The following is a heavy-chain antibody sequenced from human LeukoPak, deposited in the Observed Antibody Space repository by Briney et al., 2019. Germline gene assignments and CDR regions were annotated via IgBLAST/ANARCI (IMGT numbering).Heavy chain of an antibody. V-gene: IGHV3-23*01. CDR1: GFTFRDHA. D-gene: IGHD5-18*01. J-gene: IGHJ4*02. Sequence: GGSLRLSCAASGFTFRDHAMTWVRQAPGKGLDWVSAIGGSGGDTFYADSVKGRFTISRDNSRNTLYLQMDSLRADDTAVYFCARGMVTKFDCWGQGTLVTVSS. CDR2: IGGSGGDT. CDR3: ARGMVTKFDC.